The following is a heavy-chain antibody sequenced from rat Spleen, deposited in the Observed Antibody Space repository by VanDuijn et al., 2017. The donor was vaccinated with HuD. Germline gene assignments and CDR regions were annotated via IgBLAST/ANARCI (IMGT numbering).Heavy chain of an antibody. CDR3: ARHWGY. V-gene: IGHV5-7*01. CDR2: ISYDGSRT. D-gene: IGHD4-6*01. CDR1: GFTFSDYN. J-gene: IGHJ2*01. Sequence: EVQLVESDGGLVQPGRSLKLSCAASGFTFSDYNMAWVRQAPKKGLEWVATISYDGSRTYYRDSVKGRFTFSRDNAKSTLNLQMDSLRSEDTATYYCARHWGYWGQGVMVTVSS.